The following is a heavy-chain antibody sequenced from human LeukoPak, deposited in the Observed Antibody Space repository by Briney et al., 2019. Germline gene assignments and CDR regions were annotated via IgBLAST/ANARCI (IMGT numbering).Heavy chain of an antibody. V-gene: IGHV3-9*01. D-gene: IGHD3-10*01. Sequence: SLRLSCAASGFTFDDYAMHWVRQAPGKGLEWVSGISWNSGSIGYADSVKGRFTISRDNAKNSLYLQMNSLRAEDTALYYCAKDGVDYYGSGSYYTYWGQGTLVTVSS. CDR3: AKDGVDYYGSGSYYTY. CDR2: ISWNSGSI. CDR1: GFTFDDYA. J-gene: IGHJ4*02.